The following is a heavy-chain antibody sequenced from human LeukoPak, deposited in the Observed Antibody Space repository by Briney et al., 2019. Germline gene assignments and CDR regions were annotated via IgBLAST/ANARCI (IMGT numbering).Heavy chain of an antibody. CDR1: GFTFNNYG. V-gene: IGHV3-23*01. CDR2: ISGSGGST. D-gene: IGHD5-24*01. CDR3: AREMATQRYYYYYYYMDV. Sequence: GSLRLSCAASGFTFNNYGVSWVRQAPGKGLEWVSGISGSGGSTYYADSVKGRFTMSRDNSRDNSKITVYLQMNSLRAEDTAVYYCAREMATQRYYYYYYYMDVWGKGTTVTISS. J-gene: IGHJ6*03.